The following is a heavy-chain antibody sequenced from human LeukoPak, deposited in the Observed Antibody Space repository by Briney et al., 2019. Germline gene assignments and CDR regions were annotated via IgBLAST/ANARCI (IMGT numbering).Heavy chain of an antibody. CDR3: AKDSDGYSYFQH. V-gene: IGHV3-9*01. CDR2: ISWNSGSI. Sequence: TGRSLRLSCAASGFTFDDYAMHWVRQAPGKGLEWVSGISWNSGSIGYADSVKGRFTISRDNAKNSLYLQMNSLRAEDTALYYCAKDSDGYSYFQHWGRGTLVTVSS. J-gene: IGHJ1*01. CDR1: GFTFDDYA. D-gene: IGHD5-18*01.